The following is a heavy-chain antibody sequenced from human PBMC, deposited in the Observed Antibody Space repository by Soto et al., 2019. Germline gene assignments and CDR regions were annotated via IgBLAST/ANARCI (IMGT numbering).Heavy chain of an antibody. CDR3: AKDLLSSEVVVDATPDH. D-gene: IGHD2-15*01. CDR2: ISGRGDST. J-gene: IGHJ5*02. V-gene: IGHV3-23*01. Sequence: GGSLRLSCVGSGFTFSSFAINWVRQGPGKGLEWVSSISGRGDSTYYADSVRGRFTISRDNSKNTVYLQMNGLRAEDAARYYCAKDLLSSEVVVDATPDHWGHGTLVTVSS. CDR1: GFTFSSFA.